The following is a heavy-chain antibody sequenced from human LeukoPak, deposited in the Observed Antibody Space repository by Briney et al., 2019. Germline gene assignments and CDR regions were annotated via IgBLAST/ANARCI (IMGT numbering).Heavy chain of an antibody. CDR2: IYYSGST. Sequence: SETLSLTCTVSGGSISSYYWSWIRQPPGKGLEWIGYIYYSGSTNYNPSLKSRVNISVHTSKNQFSLKLSSVTAADTAVYYCARGPYGYVDYWGQGTLVTVSS. CDR3: ARGPYGYVDY. D-gene: IGHD3-10*01. J-gene: IGHJ4*02. V-gene: IGHV4-59*01. CDR1: GGSISSYY.